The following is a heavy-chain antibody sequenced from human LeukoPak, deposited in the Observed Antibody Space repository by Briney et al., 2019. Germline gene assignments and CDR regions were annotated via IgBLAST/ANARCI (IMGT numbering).Heavy chain of an antibody. Sequence: SVKVSCKASGGTFSSYAISWVRQAPGQGLEWMGGIIPIFGTANYAQKFQGRVTITADESTSTAYMELSSLRSEDTAVYYCARAPNYDILTGAYYFDYWGQGTLVTVSS. D-gene: IGHD3-9*01. J-gene: IGHJ4*02. CDR2: IIPIFGTA. CDR3: ARAPNYDILTGAYYFDY. V-gene: IGHV1-69*13. CDR1: GGTFSSYA.